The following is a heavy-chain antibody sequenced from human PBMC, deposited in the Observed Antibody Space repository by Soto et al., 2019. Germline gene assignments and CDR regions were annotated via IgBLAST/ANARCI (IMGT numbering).Heavy chain of an antibody. CDR2: IYSGGST. Sequence: GWSLRLSCAASGFTVSSNYMSWVRQAPGKGLEWVSVIYSGGSTYYADSVKGRFTISRDNSKNTLYLQMNSLRAEDTAVYYCAREVAVAGRGYYYYMDVWGKGTTVTVSS. CDR1: GFTVSSNY. CDR3: AREVAVAGRGYYYYMDV. V-gene: IGHV3-66*01. J-gene: IGHJ6*03. D-gene: IGHD6-19*01.